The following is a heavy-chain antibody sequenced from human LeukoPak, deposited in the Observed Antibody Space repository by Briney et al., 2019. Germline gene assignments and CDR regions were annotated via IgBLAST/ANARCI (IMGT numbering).Heavy chain of an antibody. D-gene: IGHD5-12*01. Sequence: GGSLRLSCAASGFTFSSYSMNWVRQAPGKGLEWVSSISSSSSYIYYADSVKGRFTISRDNAKNSLYLQMNSLRAEDTAVHYCAREAPDGGYVGLWGQGTLVTVSS. CDR1: GFTFSSYS. V-gene: IGHV3-21*01. CDR3: AREAPDGGYVGL. J-gene: IGHJ4*02. CDR2: ISSSSSYI.